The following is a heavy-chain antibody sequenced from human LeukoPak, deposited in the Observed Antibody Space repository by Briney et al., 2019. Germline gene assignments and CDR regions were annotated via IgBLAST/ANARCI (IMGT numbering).Heavy chain of an antibody. V-gene: IGHV3-23*01. CDR1: GFTFSSYA. CDR3: AKEITQYYDFWRWFDP. J-gene: IGHJ5*02. D-gene: IGHD3-3*01. Sequence: GGSLRLSCAASGFTFSSYAMSWVRQAPGKGLEWVSAISGSGGSTYYADSVKGRFTISRDNSKNTLYLQMNSLRAEDTAVYYCAKEITQYYDFWRWFDPWGQGTLVTVSS. CDR2: ISGSGGST.